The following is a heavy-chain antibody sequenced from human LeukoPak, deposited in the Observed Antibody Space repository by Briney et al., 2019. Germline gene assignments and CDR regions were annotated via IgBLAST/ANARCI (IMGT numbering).Heavy chain of an antibody. Sequence: RGSLRVSCAASGFTFSSYEMNWVRQAPGKGLEWVSYISSSGSTIYYADSVKGRFTISRDNAKNSLYLQINSLRAEDTAVYYCARGYGPGDDWGKGTLVTVSS. V-gene: IGHV3-48*03. J-gene: IGHJ4*02. CDR2: ISSSGSTI. CDR3: ARGYGPGDD. CDR1: GFTFSSYE. D-gene: IGHD4-17*01.